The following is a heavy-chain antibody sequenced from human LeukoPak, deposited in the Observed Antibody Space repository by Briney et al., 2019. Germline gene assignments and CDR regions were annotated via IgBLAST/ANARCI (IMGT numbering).Heavy chain of an antibody. CDR1: GFTFSSYA. Sequence: GGSLRLSCAASGFTFSSYAMSWVRQAPGKGLEWVSAISGSGGSTYYADSVKGRFTISRDNTKNSLYLHMSSLRADDTAVYFCATVAGYFDYWGQGTLVTVSS. J-gene: IGHJ4*02. CDR3: ATVAGYFDY. V-gene: IGHV3-23*01. CDR2: ISGSGGST. D-gene: IGHD2-21*01.